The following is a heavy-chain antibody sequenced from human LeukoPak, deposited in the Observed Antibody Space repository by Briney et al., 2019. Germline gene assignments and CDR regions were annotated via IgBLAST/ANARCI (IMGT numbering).Heavy chain of an antibody. CDR2: INTDGSST. Sequence: PGKSLRLSCAASGFAFSGAAMHWVRQAPGKGLVWVSRINTDGSSTSYADSVKGRFTISRDNAKNTLYLQMNSRRAEDTAVYSCARAQLDYWGQGPLVTVSS. CDR1: GFAFSGAA. CDR3: ARAQLDY. V-gene: IGHV3-74*01. J-gene: IGHJ4*02.